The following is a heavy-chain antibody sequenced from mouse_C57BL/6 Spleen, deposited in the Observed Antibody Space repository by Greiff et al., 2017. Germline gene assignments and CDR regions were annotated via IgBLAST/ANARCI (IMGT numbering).Heavy chain of an antibody. Sequence: QVQLQQSGAELVKPGASVKLSCKASGYTFTEYTIHWVKQRPGQGLEWIGWFYPGSGSIKYNEKFKDKATLTVEKSSSTVYMELSRLTSEDSAVYFCARREENKTALDYWGQGTTLTVSS. V-gene: IGHV1-62-2*01. CDR2: FYPGSGSI. CDR1: GYTFTEYT. J-gene: IGHJ2*01. D-gene: IGHD3-2*01. CDR3: ARREENKTALDY.